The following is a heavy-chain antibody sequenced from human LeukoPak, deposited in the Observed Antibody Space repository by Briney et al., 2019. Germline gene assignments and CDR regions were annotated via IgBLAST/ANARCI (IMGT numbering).Heavy chain of an antibody. CDR3: ARNWFDP. CDR2: VRANGDNT. Sequence: GGSLRLSCAASGFSFSTYVMSWVRQAPGKGLEWVSAVRANGDNTYYADSVKGRFTISRDKSKNTVYLQMNSLRFEDTAMYYCARNWFDPWGQGTLVTVSS. V-gene: IGHV3-23*01. CDR1: GFSFSTYV. J-gene: IGHJ5*02.